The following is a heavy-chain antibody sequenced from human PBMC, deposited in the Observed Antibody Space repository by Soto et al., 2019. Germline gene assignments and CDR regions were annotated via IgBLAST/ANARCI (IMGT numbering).Heavy chain of an antibody. CDR1: GYTFTSYY. V-gene: IGHV1-46*01. Sequence: GASVKVSCKASGYTFTSYYMHWVRQAPGQGLEWMGVINPSGGSTSYAQKFQGRVTMTRDTSTSTVYMELSSLRSEDTAVYYCAARYCGSTSCDPLDVWGQGTTVT. J-gene: IGHJ6*02. D-gene: IGHD2-2*01. CDR3: AARYCGSTSCDPLDV. CDR2: INPSGGST.